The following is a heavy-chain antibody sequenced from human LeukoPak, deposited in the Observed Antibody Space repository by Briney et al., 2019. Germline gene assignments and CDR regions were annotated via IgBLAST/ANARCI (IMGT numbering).Heavy chain of an antibody. D-gene: IGHD2-2*02. J-gene: IGHJ4*02. Sequence: SETLSLTCTVSGGSISSYYWSWIRQPPGKGLEWIGRIYTSGSTNYNPSLKSRVTMSVDTSKNQFSLKLSSVTAADTAVYYCARGFCSNNRCYKEMATILPDYWGQGTLVTVSS. CDR1: GGSISSYY. V-gene: IGHV4-4*07. CDR3: ARGFCSNNRCYKEMATILPDY. CDR2: IYTSGST.